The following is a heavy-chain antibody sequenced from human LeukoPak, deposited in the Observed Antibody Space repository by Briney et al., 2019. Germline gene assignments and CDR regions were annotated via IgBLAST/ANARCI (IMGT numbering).Heavy chain of an antibody. CDR1: GFTFSSYE. CDR2: ISSSGSTI. Sequence: GGSLRLSCAASGFTFSSYEMNWVRQAPGKGLEWVSYISSSGSTIYYADSVKGRFTISRDNSKNTLYLQMNSLRAEDTAVYYCAKPQNYGSGSHYMDYFDYWGQGTLVTVSS. V-gene: IGHV3-48*03. J-gene: IGHJ4*02. CDR3: AKPQNYGSGSHYMDYFDY. D-gene: IGHD3-10*01.